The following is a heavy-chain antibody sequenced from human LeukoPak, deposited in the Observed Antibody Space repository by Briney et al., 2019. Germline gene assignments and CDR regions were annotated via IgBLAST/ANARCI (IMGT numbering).Heavy chain of an antibody. D-gene: IGHD3-3*01. CDR1: GFTFSSYS. J-gene: IGHJ5*02. CDR3: ATYDFWSGYPGNWFDP. V-gene: IGHV3-21*01. Sequence: GGSLRLSCAASGFTFSSYSMKWVRQAPGKGLEWVSSISSSSIYIYYADSVKGRFTISRDNAKNSLYLQMNSLRDEDTAVYYCATYDFWSGYPGNWFDPWGQGTLVTVSS. CDR2: ISSSSIYI.